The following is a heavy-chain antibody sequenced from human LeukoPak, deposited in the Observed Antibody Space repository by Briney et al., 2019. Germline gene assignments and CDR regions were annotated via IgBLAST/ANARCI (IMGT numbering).Heavy chain of an antibody. CDR2: ISYDGSSK. Sequence: PGKSLRLSCAASGFTFSSYGMHWVRQAPGKGLEWVAVISYDGSSKYYADSVKGRFTISRDNAKNSLYLQMNSLRAEDTAVYYCARGESAYYPIDYWGQGTLVTVSS. CDR1: GFTFSSYG. J-gene: IGHJ4*02. V-gene: IGHV3-30*03. CDR3: ARGESAYYPIDY. D-gene: IGHD3-3*01.